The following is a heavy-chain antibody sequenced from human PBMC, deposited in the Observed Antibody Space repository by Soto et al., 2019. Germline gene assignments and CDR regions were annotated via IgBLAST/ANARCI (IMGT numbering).Heavy chain of an antibody. CDR2: VNWNSFTI. Sequence: EVQLVESGGGLVQPGGSLRLSCGASGFTFDDYAMHWVRQAPGKGLEWVSGVNWNSFTIGYADSVKGRFTISRDNAKNYLYLEMNSLRPEDTALYYCAKDIFTGTTGTTGFDYWGQGTLVTVSS. V-gene: IGHV3-9*01. D-gene: IGHD1-1*01. J-gene: IGHJ4*02. CDR1: GFTFDDYA. CDR3: AKDIFTGTTGTTGFDY.